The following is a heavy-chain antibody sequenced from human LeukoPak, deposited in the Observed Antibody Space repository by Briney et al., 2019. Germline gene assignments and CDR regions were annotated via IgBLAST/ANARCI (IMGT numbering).Heavy chain of an antibody. Sequence: GGSLRLSCAASGFTFSSYAMSWVRQAPGKGLEWVSAFSGSGGATYYADSVKGRFTISRDNSKNTLYLQMNSLRAEDTAVYYCAKGRIATTRGSDFDYWGQGTLVTVSS. J-gene: IGHJ4*02. V-gene: IGHV3-23*01. D-gene: IGHD3-10*01. CDR2: FSGSGGAT. CDR1: GFTFSSYA. CDR3: AKGRIATTRGSDFDY.